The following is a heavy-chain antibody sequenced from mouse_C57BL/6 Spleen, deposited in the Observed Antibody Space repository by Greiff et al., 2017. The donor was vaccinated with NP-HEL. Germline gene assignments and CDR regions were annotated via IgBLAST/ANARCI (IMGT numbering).Heavy chain of an antibody. Sequence: QVQLQQPGAELVKPGASVKMSCKASGYTFTSYWITWAKQRPGQGLEWIGDIYPGSGSTNYNEKFKSKATLTVDTSSSTAYMQLSSLTSEDSAVYYCASPLTGTGLDYWGQGTTLTVSS. CDR2: IYPGSGST. D-gene: IGHD4-1*01. J-gene: IGHJ2*01. CDR3: ASPLTGTGLDY. V-gene: IGHV1-55*01. CDR1: GYTFTSYW.